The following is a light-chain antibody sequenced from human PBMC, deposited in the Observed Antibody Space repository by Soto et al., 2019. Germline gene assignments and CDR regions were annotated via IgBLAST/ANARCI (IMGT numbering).Light chain of an antibody. CDR3: QQYGSSIT. CDR1: QSVNSFY. CDR2: GAS. Sequence: EIVLTQSPGTLSLSPGERATLSCRASQSVNSFYLAWFQQKPGQAPRLLIYGASTRATGIPDRFSGSGSGTDFTLTISRLEPEDFAVYYCQQYGSSITFGQGTRLEIK. V-gene: IGKV3-20*01. J-gene: IGKJ5*01.